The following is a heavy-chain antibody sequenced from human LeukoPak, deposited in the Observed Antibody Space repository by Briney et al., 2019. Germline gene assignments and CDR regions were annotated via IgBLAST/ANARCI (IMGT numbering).Heavy chain of an antibody. CDR1: GGTFSSYA. J-gene: IGHJ4*02. V-gene: IGHV1-69*13. CDR3: ARRASQTTVTTTAYFDY. Sequence: WASVRVSCTASGGTFSSYASSWVRQAPGQGLEWMGGIIPIFGRANYAQKLQGRVTITADESTSTAYMELSSLKSEDTAVYYCARRASQTTVTTTAYFDYWGQGTLVTVSS. D-gene: IGHD4-17*01. CDR2: IIPIFGRA.